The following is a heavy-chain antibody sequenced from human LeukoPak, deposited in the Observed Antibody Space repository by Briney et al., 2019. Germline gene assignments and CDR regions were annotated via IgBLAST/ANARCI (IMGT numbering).Heavy chain of an antibody. CDR3: AREGMGSSHFDY. D-gene: IGHD3-16*01. V-gene: IGHV1-46*01. CDR2: INPSGGST. Sequence: ASVKVSCKASGYTFTSYDINWVRQAPGQGLEWMGIINPSGGSTSYAQKFQGRVTMTRDMSTSTVYMELSSLRSEDTAVYYCAREGMGSSHFDYWGQGTLVTVSS. J-gene: IGHJ4*02. CDR1: GYTFTSYD.